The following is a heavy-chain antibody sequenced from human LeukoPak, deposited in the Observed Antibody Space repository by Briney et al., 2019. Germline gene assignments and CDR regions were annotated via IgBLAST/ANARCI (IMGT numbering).Heavy chain of an antibody. CDR2: ISGSGGST. D-gene: IGHD3-22*01. Sequence: GGSLRLSCAASGFTFSSYAMSWVRQAPGKGLEWVSGISGSGGSTYYADSVKGRFTISRDNSKNTLYLQMNSLRAEDTAVYYCARDTGYYYDSSGAFDIWGQGTMVTVSS. J-gene: IGHJ3*02. CDR3: ARDTGYYYDSSGAFDI. CDR1: GFTFSSYA. V-gene: IGHV3-23*01.